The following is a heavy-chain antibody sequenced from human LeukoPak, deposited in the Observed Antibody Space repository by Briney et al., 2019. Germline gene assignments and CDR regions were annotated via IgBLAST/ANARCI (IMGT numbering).Heavy chain of an antibody. V-gene: IGHV4-34*01. Sequence: PSETLSLTCAVYGGSFSGYYWSWIRQPPGKGLEWIGEINHSGSTNYNPSLKSRVTISVDTSKNQFSLKLSSVTAADTAVYYCAKAIRTTKWELIDYWGQGTLVTVSS. CDR2: INHSGST. CDR1: GGSFSGYY. J-gene: IGHJ4*02. CDR3: AKAIRTTKWELIDY. D-gene: IGHD1-26*01.